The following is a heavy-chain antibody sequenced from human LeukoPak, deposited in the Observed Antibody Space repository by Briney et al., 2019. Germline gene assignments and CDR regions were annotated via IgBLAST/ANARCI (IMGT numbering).Heavy chain of an antibody. CDR1: GFTVSSNY. CDR2: IYSGGST. CDR3: SGSSWYGYFDY. J-gene: IGHJ4*02. V-gene: IGHV3-53*01. D-gene: IGHD6-13*01. Sequence: GGSLRLSCAASGFTVSSNYMSWVRQAPGKELEWVSVIYSGGSTYYVDSVKGRFTISRDNSKNTLYLQMNSLRAEDSALYYCSGSSWYGYFDYWGQGTLVTVSS.